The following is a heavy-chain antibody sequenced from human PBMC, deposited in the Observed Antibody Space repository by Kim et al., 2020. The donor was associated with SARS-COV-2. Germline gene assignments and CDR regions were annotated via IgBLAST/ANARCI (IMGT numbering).Heavy chain of an antibody. D-gene: IGHD2-2*02. CDR1: GFTFSSYA. CDR2: ISGSGGST. V-gene: IGHV3-23*01. CDR3: AKHRRSRGVNTHFDY. Sequence: GGSLRLSCAASGFTFSSYAMSWVRQAPGKGLEWVSAISGSGGSTYYADSVKGRFTISRDNSKNTLYLQMNSLRAEDTAVYYCAKHRRSRGVNTHFDYWGQGTLVTVSS. J-gene: IGHJ4*02.